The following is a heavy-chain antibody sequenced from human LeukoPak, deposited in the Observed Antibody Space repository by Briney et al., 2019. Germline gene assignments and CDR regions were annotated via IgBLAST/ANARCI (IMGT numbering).Heavy chain of an antibody. J-gene: IGHJ4*02. CDR1: GSTFSSW. V-gene: IGHV3-74*01. CDR3: VRDRLGLGDY. CDR2: INSDGRST. Sequence: GGSLRLSCAAPGSTFSSWIHWVRQAPGKGLVWVSRINSDGRSTSYADSVKGRFTISRDNAKNTLYLQMNSLRVEDTAVYYCVRDRLGLGDYWGQGTLVTVSS. D-gene: IGHD7-27*01.